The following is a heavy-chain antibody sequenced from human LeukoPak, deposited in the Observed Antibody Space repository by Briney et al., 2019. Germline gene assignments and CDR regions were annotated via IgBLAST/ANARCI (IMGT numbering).Heavy chain of an antibody. CDR2: INHSGST. Sequence: SETLSLTCAVYGGSFSGYYWSWIRQPPGKGLEWIGEINHSGSTNYNPSLKSRVTISVDTSKNQFSLKLSSVTAAGTAVYYCAKNYGDTSNWGQGTLVTVSS. CDR3: AKNYGDTSN. V-gene: IGHV4-34*01. CDR1: GGSFSGYY. J-gene: IGHJ4*02. D-gene: IGHD4-17*01.